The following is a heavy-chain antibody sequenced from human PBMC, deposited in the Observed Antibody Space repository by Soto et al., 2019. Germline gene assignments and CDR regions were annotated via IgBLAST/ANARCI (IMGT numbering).Heavy chain of an antibody. D-gene: IGHD4-17*01. CDR2: ISYDGSNK. V-gene: IGHV3-30-3*01. CDR3: ARDGWATVTGFDYGMDV. Sequence: GGSLRLSCAASGFTFSSYAMHWVRQAPGKGLEWVAVISYDGSNKYYADSVKGRFTISRDNSKNTLYLQMNSLRAEDTAVYYCARDGWATVTGFDYGMDVWGQGTTVTVSS. J-gene: IGHJ6*02. CDR1: GFTFSSYA.